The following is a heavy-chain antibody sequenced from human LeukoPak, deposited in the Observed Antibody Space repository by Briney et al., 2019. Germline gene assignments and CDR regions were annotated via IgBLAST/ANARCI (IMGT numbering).Heavy chain of an antibody. CDR3: ARVGCSSTSCYEYFQH. J-gene: IGHJ1*01. CDR1: GYTFTGSY. CDR2: INPNSGGT. V-gene: IGHV1-2*02. D-gene: IGHD2-2*01. Sequence: GASVKVSCKASGYTFTGSYMHSVRQAPGQGLEWLGWINPNSGGTNYAQKFQGRVTMTRDTSISTAYMELSRLRSDDTAVYYCARVGCSSTSCYEYFQHWGQGTLVTVSS.